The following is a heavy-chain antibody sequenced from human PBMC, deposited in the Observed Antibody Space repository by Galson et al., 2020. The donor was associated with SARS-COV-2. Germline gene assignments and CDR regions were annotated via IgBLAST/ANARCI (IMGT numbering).Heavy chain of an antibody. CDR1: GFTFSSYS. Sequence: GESLKISCAASGFTFSSYSMNWVRQAPGKGLEWVSSISSSSYIYYADSVKGRFTISRDNAKNSLYLQMNSLRAEDTAVYYCARDRYSYGFLDYWGQGTLVTVSS. V-gene: IGHV3-21*01. D-gene: IGHD5-18*01. J-gene: IGHJ4*02. CDR3: ARDRYSYGFLDY. CDR2: ISSSSYI.